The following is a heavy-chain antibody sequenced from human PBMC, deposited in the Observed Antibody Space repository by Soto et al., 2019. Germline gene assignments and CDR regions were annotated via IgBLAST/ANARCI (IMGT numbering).Heavy chain of an antibody. CDR1: GFTLSSYS. Sequence: GGSLRLSCAASGFTLSSYSMNWVRQAPGKGLEWVSYISSSSSTISYADSVKGRLTISRENAKNSLYRQMNSLRDEARAGYYCAREQGTMVRGVINAYYYYGMDVWGQGTTVTVSS. CDR3: AREQGTMVRGVINAYYYYGMDV. V-gene: IGHV3-48*02. D-gene: IGHD3-10*01. CDR2: ISSSSSTI. J-gene: IGHJ6*02.